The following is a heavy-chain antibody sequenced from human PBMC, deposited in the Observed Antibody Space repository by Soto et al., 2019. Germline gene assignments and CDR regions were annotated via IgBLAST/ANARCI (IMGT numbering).Heavy chain of an antibody. D-gene: IGHD5-12*01. Sequence: GAPVKVSCKASAGTFSSYAISWVRQAPGQGLEWMGGIVPIFGTANYAQKFQGRVTITADESTSTAYMELSSLRSEDTAVYYCASPGRDGYNWRFDYWGQGTLVTVSS. CDR1: AGTFSSYA. CDR3: ASPGRDGYNWRFDY. CDR2: IVPIFGTA. V-gene: IGHV1-69*13. J-gene: IGHJ4*02.